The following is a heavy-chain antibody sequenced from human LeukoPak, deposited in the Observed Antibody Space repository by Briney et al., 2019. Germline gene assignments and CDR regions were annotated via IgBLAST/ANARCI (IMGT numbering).Heavy chain of an antibody. CDR1: GGSFSGYY. CDR3: ARENSSGYYYYFDY. D-gene: IGHD3-22*01. J-gene: IGHJ4*02. V-gene: IGHV4-34*01. Sequence: KPSETLSLTCAVYGGSFSGYYWSWIRQPPGKGLEWIGEINHSGSTNYNPSLKSRVTISVDTSKNQFSLKLSSVTAADTAVYYCARENSSGYYYYFDYWGQGTLVTVSS. CDR2: INHSGST.